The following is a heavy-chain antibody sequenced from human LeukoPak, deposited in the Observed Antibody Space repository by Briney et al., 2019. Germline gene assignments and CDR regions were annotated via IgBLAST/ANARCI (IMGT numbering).Heavy chain of an antibody. V-gene: IGHV3-33*01. J-gene: IGHJ4*02. CDR2: IWYDGSNK. CDR3: ARSGYSGLLDY. CDR1: GFTFSSYG. D-gene: IGHD1-26*01. Sequence: GGSLRLSCAASGFTFSSYGMHWVRQAPGKGLEWVAVIWYDGSNKYYADSVKGRFTISRDNSKNTLYLQMNSLRAEDTAVYYCARSGYSGLLDYWGQGTLVTVSS.